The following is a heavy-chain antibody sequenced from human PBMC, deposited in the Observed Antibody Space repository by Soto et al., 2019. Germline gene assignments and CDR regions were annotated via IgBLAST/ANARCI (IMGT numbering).Heavy chain of an antibody. Sequence: QVRLQESGPGLVKPSETLSLTCTVSGGSISSSYWSWIRQPPGQGLEWIGYMYKTGSTVYNPSLKCRVTISVDRSKNQFYLKVNSVTAADTAVYYCARDLWGYCGTDCYPLDVWGQGTTVTVSS. D-gene: IGHD2-21*02. CDR2: MYKTGST. V-gene: IGHV4-59*01. CDR1: GGSISSSY. J-gene: IGHJ6*02. CDR3: ARDLWGYCGTDCYPLDV.